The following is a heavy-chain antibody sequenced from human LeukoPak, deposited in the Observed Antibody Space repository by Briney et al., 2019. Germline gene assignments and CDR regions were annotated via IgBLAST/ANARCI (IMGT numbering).Heavy chain of an antibody. CDR2: ISVSGTTM. J-gene: IGHJ4*02. CDR3: ARVGRLQYGDYVAFDY. Sequence: GVSLRLSCATSGFTFTDYYMSWIRQAPGKGLEWVSYISVSGTTMYYADSVKGRFTLSRDNAKNSLYLQMNSLRAEDTTVYYCARVGRLQYGDYVAFDYWGQGALVTVSS. CDR1: GFTFTDYY. D-gene: IGHD4-17*01. V-gene: IGHV3-11*01.